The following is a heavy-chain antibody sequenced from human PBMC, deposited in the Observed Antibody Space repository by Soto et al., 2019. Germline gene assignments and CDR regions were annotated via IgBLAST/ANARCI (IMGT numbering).Heavy chain of an antibody. J-gene: IGHJ4*02. V-gene: IGHV4-38-2*01. CDR3: ARGVGTTNYFDF. CDR1: GFSISSDYY. D-gene: IGHD1-7*01. Sequence: LSLTCGVSGFSISSDYYWGWIRQPPGKGLEWIGSIYHSGSTYYSPSPKSRVTISVDTSKNQFSLKLTSVTAADTAVYYCARGVGTTNYFDFWGQGTLVTVSS. CDR2: IYHSGST.